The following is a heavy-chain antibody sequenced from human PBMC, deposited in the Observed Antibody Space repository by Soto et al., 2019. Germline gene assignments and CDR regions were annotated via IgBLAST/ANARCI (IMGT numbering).Heavy chain of an antibody. J-gene: IGHJ6*02. CDR2: ISGSGGST. CDR1: GFTFSSYA. V-gene: IGHV3-23*01. Sequence: GSLRLSCAASGFTFSSYAMSWVRQAPGKGLQWVSAISGSGGSTYYADSVKGRFTISRDNSKNTPYLQMNSLRVEDTAVYYCAKGASKGDYYYYAMDVWGQGTTVTVSS. D-gene: IGHD3-16*01. CDR3: AKGASKGDYYYYAMDV.